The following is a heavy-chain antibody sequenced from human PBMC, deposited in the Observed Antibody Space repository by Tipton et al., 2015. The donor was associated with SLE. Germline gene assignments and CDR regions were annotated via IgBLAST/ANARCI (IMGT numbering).Heavy chain of an antibody. V-gene: IGHV4-59*11. D-gene: IGHD1-26*01. Sequence: TLSLTCTVSGDSISSHYWSWIRQSPGKGLEWIGYIDYSGTTHDNPSLKSRVTMSVDMSKNQFSLRLTSVTAADTAVYYCARTLGAIAHTVYDAFDIWGQGKMVTVSS. J-gene: IGHJ3*02. CDR3: ARTLGAIAHTVYDAFDI. CDR1: GDSISSHY. CDR2: IDYSGTT.